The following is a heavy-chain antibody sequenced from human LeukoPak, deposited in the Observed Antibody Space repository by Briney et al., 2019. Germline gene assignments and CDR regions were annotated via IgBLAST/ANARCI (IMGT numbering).Heavy chain of an antibody. CDR3: ASTYYDILTVTNFPYYYYYGMDV. V-gene: IGHV1-18*01. CDR1: GYTFTSYG. D-gene: IGHD3-9*01. CDR2: ISAYNGNT. J-gene: IGHJ6*02. Sequence: ASVKVSCKASGYTFTSYGISWVRQAPGQGLEWMGWISAYNGNTNYAQKLQGRVTMTTDTSTSTAYMELRSLRSDDTAVYYCASTYYDILTVTNFPYYYYYGMDVWGQGTTVTVSS.